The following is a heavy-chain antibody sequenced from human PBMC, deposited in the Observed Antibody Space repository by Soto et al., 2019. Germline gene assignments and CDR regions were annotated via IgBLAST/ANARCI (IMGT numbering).Heavy chain of an antibody. D-gene: IGHD3-9*01. CDR1: EFTVSSNY. CDR3: VTDQGYFAFNY. Sequence: PGGPLRLSCAASEFTVSSNYMSWVRQAPGKGLEWVANIKEDGSAKYYVDSVRGRFTISIDNAKTSLYLQMNSLRAEDTASYYCVTDQGYFAFNYWGQGTPVTVSS. CDR2: IKEDGSAK. V-gene: IGHV3-7*04. J-gene: IGHJ4*02.